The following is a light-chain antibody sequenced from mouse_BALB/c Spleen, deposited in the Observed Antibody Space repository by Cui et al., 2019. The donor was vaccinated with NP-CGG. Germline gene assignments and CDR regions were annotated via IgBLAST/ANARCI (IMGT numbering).Light chain of an antibody. V-gene: IGLV1*01. J-gene: IGLJ1*01. CDR1: TGAVTTSNY. Sequence: HAVVSEESAPTTSPGETVTLTCRSSTGAVTTSNYANWVQEKPDHLFTGLIGGTNNRAPGVPARFSGSLIGDKAALTIIGAQTEDEAIYFCALWYSNHWVFGGGTKLTVL. CDR3: ALWYSNHWV. CDR2: GTN.